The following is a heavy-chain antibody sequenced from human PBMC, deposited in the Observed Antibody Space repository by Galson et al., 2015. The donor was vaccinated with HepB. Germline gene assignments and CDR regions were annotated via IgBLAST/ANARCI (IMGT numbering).Heavy chain of an antibody. CDR1: GFTFKTYS. V-gene: IGHV3-21*01. J-gene: IGHJ4*02. Sequence: SLRLSCAGSGFTFKTYSMNWVRQAPGKGLEWVSSISRKSNYIYYADSVKGRFTISRDSAKKSLFLQMNTLRAEDTAVYFCARPPVGDPDSGTPLYYFDSWGQGTLVIVSS. CDR3: ARPPVGDPDSGTPLYYFDS. CDR2: ISRKSNYI. D-gene: IGHD3-10*01.